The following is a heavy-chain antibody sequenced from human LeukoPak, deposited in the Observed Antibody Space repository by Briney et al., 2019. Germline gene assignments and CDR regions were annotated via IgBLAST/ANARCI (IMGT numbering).Heavy chain of an antibody. Sequence: SETLSLTCTVSGGSISSGDYYWSWIRQPPGKGLEWIGYIYYSGSTYYNPSLKSRVTISVDTSKNQFSLKLSSVTAADPAVYYCASSRRYYYDSSGYYAFDIWGQGTMVTVSS. D-gene: IGHD3-22*01. CDR3: ASSRRYYYDSSGYYAFDI. V-gene: IGHV4-30-4*08. CDR1: GGSISSGDYY. J-gene: IGHJ3*02. CDR2: IYYSGST.